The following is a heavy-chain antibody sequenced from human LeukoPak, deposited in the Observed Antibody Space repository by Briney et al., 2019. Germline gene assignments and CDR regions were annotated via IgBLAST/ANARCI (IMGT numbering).Heavy chain of an antibody. V-gene: IGHV3-74*01. Sequence: GGSLRLSCAASGLTFTSHWTHWVRQTPGKGLVWVSRVNNDGSGTSYVDSVKGRFIISRDNAKNTVFLQMDSLRVEDTAVYYCARGMILGAYWYFDLWGRGTLLTVSS. CDR1: GLTFTSHW. CDR3: ARGMILGAYWYFDL. D-gene: IGHD3/OR15-3a*01. J-gene: IGHJ2*01. CDR2: VNNDGSGT.